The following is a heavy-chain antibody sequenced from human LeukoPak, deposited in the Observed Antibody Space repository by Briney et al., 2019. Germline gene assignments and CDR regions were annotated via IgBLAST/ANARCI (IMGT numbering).Heavy chain of an antibody. V-gene: IGHV4-61*02. CDR3: ARVPRSYYYYYYMDV. Sequence: PSETLSLTFTVSGGSISSGGHYWSWIRQPAGKGLEYLGRIYATGSTNYNPSLRSRVTISADTSMNHFSLKLSSVTAADTAVYYCARVPRSYYYYYYMDVWGKGTTVTVSS. J-gene: IGHJ6*03. CDR1: GGSISSGGHY. CDR2: IYATGST.